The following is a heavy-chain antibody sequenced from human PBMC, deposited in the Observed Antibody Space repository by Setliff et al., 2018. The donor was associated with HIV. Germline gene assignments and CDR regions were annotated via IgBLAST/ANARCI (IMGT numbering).Heavy chain of an antibody. CDR2: IYPGDSDT. D-gene: IGHD5-12*01. Sequence: PGESLKISCKASGYNFANYWIGWVRQRPGKGLEWMGIIYPGDSDTKYSPSFQGQVSISADKSTSTAFLQWISLKASDTAMYYCARHGGYNPLDYWGQGTLVTVSS. CDR1: GYNFANYW. J-gene: IGHJ4*02. V-gene: IGHV5-51*01. CDR3: ARHGGYNPLDY.